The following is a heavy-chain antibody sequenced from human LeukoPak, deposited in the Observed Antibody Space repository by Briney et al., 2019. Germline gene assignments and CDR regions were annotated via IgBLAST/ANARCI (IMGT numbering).Heavy chain of an antibody. Sequence: PSETLSLTCAVYGGSFSGFYWSWIRHVPGKGLEWIGEINYTGSTSYNPSLKSRVTISVDTSQNQFFLLLTSVTAADTAVYYCARHLNVVVVAALDFYYYYMDVWGKGTTVTISS. J-gene: IGHJ6*03. D-gene: IGHD2-15*01. CDR3: ARHLNVVVVAALDFYYYYMDV. V-gene: IGHV4-34*01. CDR2: INYTGST. CDR1: GGSFSGFY.